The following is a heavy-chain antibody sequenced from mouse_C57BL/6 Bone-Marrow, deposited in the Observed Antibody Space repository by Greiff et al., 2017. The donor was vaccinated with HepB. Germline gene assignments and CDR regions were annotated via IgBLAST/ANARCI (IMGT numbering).Heavy chain of an antibody. V-gene: IGHV10-3*01. CDR3: VREGNYGSRYAMDY. CDR2: IRSKSSNYAT. Sequence: EVQGVESGGGLVQPKGSLKLSCAASGFTFNTYAMHWVRQAPGKGLEWVARIRSKSSNYATYYADSVKDRFTISRDDSQSMLYLQMNNLKTEDTAMYYCVREGNYGSRYAMDYWGQGTSVTVSS. CDR1: GFTFNTYA. D-gene: IGHD1-1*01. J-gene: IGHJ4*01.